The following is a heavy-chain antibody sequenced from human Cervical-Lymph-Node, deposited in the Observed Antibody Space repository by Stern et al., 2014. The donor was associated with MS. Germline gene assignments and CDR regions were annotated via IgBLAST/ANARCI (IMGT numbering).Heavy chain of an antibody. Sequence: VQLVQSGPEVKKPGASVKVSCQTSGYTFSSYGVSWVRQAPGQGLEWMGWVSPYNGNTKYAQKFQGRVTMTTDTSTDTVYMDLRSLRSDDTAIYFCARDLYQDTTGDLLVFVYWGQGSLVTVSS. CDR3: ARDLYQDTTGDLLVFVY. CDR1: GYTFSSYG. V-gene: IGHV1-18*01. CDR2: VSPYNGNT. J-gene: IGHJ4*02. D-gene: IGHD2-8*01.